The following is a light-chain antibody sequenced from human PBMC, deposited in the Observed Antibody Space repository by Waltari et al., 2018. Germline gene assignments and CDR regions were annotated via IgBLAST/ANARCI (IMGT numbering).Light chain of an antibody. CDR3: NSCTSSSGHVI. Sequence: QSALTQPASVSGSPGQSITIPCTGISTDVGYYKYVSWYQQRPGEAHKLIIYDVNNRPSGIFDRFSGSKSGNTASLTISGLQPEDEADYYCNSCTSSSGHVIFGGGTKLTVL. CDR1: STDVGYYKY. CDR2: DVN. V-gene: IGLV2-14*03. J-gene: IGLJ2*01.